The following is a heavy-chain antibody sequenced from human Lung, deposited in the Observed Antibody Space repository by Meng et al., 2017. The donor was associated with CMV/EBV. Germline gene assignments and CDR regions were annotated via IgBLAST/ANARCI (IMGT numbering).Heavy chain of an antibody. V-gene: IGHV4-59*01. CDR1: GGSISHYC. J-gene: IGHJ4*02. Sequence: SETLSLXCTVSGGSISHYCWNWIRQPPGKGLEWIGYIYYNRGTNYNPSLKGRVTISLETSKNQFSLKLSSETAADTAVYYCARGHYGDSSDYFDFWGQGTPVTVSS. CDR3: ARGHYGDSSDYFDF. CDR2: IYYNRGT. D-gene: IGHD4/OR15-4a*01.